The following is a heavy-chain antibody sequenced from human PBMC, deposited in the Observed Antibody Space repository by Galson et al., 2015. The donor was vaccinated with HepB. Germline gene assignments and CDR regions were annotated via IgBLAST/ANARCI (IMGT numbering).Heavy chain of an antibody. J-gene: IGHJ6*03. CDR3: AKDGGRPVVTRYMDV. V-gene: IGHV3-21*04. Sequence: SLRLSCAASGFTFSSYSMNWVRQAPGKGLEWVSSISSSSSYIYYADSVKGRFTISRDNAKNSLYLQMNSLRAEDTALYYCAKDGGRPVVTRYMDVWGKGTTVTVSS. CDR2: ISSSSSYI. CDR1: GFTFSSYS. D-gene: IGHD3-22*01.